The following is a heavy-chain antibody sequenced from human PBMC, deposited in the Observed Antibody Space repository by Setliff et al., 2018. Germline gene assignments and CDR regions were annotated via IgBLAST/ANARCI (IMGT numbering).Heavy chain of an antibody. Sequence: ASVKVSCKTSGYTFISYGISWVRQAPGQGLEWMGWIDPKSGRTKYAVKFQGRVTMTRDTSSSTIYMEVNSLTSDDTAVYFCAKQGDLAFDYWGQGTQVTVSS. V-gene: IGHV1-2*02. CDR3: AKQGDLAFDY. CDR1: GYTFISYG. CDR2: IDPKSGRT. J-gene: IGHJ4*02. D-gene: IGHD3-16*01.